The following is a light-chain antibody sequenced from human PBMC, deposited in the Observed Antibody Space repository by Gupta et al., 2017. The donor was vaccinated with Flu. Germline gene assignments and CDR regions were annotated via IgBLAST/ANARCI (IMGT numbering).Light chain of an antibody. CDR1: SSDVGGYNY. J-gene: IGLJ1*01. CDR3: CSYAGSYV. CDR2: DVS. V-gene: IGLV2-11*01. Sequence: TQPRSVSGSPGQSVTISCTGTSSDVGGYNYVSWYQQHPGKAPKLMIYDVSKRPSGVPDRFSGSKSGNTASLTISGLQAEDEADYYCCSYAGSYVFGTGTKVTVL.